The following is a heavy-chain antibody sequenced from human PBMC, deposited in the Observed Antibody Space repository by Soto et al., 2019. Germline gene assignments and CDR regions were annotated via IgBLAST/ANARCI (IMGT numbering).Heavy chain of an antibody. D-gene: IGHD3-3*01. CDR1: GGTFSSYA. V-gene: IGHV1-69*13. J-gene: IGHJ6*02. Sequence: GASVKVSCKASGGTFSSYAISWVRQAPGQGLEWMGGIIPIFGTANYAQKFQGRVTITADESTSTAYMELSSLRSEDTAVYYCARGPLLKGRKITIFGVVTNLPHYYYYGMDVWGQGTTVTVSS. CDR2: IIPIFGTA. CDR3: ARGPLLKGRKITIFGVVTNLPHYYYYGMDV.